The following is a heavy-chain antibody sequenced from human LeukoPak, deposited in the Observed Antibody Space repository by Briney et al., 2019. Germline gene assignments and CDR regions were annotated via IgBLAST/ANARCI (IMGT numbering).Heavy chain of an antibody. J-gene: IGHJ6*03. CDR3: ARHGHCTNGVCYSNYYYYMDV. D-gene: IGHD2-8*01. V-gene: IGHV5-51*01. CDR2: IYPDDSDT. Sequence: GESLKISCKGSGYSFTSYWIGRVRQMPGKGLEWKGIIYPDDSDTRYSPSFEGQVIISVDKSISTAYLQWSSLKASDTATYYCARHGHCTNGVCYSNYYYYMDVWGKGTTVTVSS. CDR1: GYSFTSYW.